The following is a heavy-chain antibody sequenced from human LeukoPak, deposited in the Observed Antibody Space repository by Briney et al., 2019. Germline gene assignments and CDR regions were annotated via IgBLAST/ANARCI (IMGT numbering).Heavy chain of an antibody. CDR1: GFTFSSYW. D-gene: IGHD3-10*01. V-gene: IGHV3-7*01. CDR3: ARVSTTTYYYGSGSYYPDAFDI. Sequence: QSGGSLRLSCAASGFTFSSYWMSWVRQAPGKGLEWVANIKQDGSEKYYVDSVKGRFTISRDNAKNSLYLQMNSLRAEDTAVYYCARVSTTTYYYGSGSYYPDAFDIWGQGTMVTVSS. CDR2: IKQDGSEK. J-gene: IGHJ3*02.